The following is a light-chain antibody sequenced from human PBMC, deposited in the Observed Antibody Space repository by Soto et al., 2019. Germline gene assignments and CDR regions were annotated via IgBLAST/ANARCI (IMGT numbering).Light chain of an antibody. J-gene: IGKJ4*01. Sequence: EIVMTQSPATLSVSPGDRVTLSCRASQNIENNLAWYQQRTGQPPRLLIYGDSTRANGIPARFSGSGSGTEFTLTISSRQSEDFAVYCCQQYNNWPPLTFGGGTKVEIK. V-gene: IGKV3D-15*01. CDR3: QQYNNWPPLT. CDR1: QNIENN. CDR2: GDS.